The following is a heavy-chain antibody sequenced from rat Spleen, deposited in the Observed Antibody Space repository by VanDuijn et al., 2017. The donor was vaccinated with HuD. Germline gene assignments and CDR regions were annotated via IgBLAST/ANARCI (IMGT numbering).Heavy chain of an antibody. D-gene: IGHD1-12*02. J-gene: IGHJ3*01. CDR1: GFILSNYY. V-gene: IGHV5-25*01. CDR2: ISTGGGNT. CDR3: ARGGDGSPSWFAY. Sequence: EVQLVESDGGLVQAGRSLKLSCAASGFILSNYYMAWVRQAPTKGLEWVASISTGGGNTYYRDSVKGRFTISRDNAKSTLYLQMDSLRSEDTATYYCARGGDGSPSWFAYWGQGTLVTVSS.